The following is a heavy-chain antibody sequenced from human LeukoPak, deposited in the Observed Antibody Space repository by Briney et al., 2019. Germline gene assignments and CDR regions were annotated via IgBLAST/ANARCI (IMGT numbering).Heavy chain of an antibody. J-gene: IGHJ4*02. CDR3: PRDRGGYGSYFDY. D-gene: IGHD5-18*01. V-gene: IGHV3-53*01. CDR1: GFTVSSNY. CDR2: IYSGGST. Sequence: PRGSLRLSCAASGFTVSSNYMNWVRQAPGKGLEWVSIIYSGGSTYYADSVKGRFTISRDNSKNTLYLQMNSLRTEDTAVYYCPRDRGGYGSYFDYWGQGILVTVSS.